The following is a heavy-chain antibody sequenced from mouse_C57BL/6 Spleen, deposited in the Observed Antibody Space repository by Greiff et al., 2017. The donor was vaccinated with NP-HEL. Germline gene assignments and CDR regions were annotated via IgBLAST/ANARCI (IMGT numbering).Heavy chain of an antibody. CDR3: ATEDGNYDYYAMDY. J-gene: IGHJ4*01. CDR2: INPNNGGT. Sequence: LVESGPELVKPGASVKMSCKASGYTFTDYNMHWVKQSHGKSLEWIGYINPNNGGTSYNQKFKGKATLTVNKSSSTAYMELRSLTSEDSAVYYCATEDGNYDYYAMDYWGQGTSVTVSS. D-gene: IGHD2-1*01. CDR1: GYTFTDYN. V-gene: IGHV1-22*01.